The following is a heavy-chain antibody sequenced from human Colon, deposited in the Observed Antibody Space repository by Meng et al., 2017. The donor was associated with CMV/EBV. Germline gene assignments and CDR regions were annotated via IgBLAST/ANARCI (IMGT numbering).Heavy chain of an antibody. Sequence: GSLSLTCTVSGGSISSYYWSWIRQPPGKGLEWIGYIYYSGSTNYNPSLKSRVTISVDTSKNQFSLKLSSVTAADTAVYYCARGDGGEDWNYDYWGQGTLVTVSS. V-gene: IGHV4-59*01. CDR1: GGSISSYY. CDR3: ARGDGGEDWNYDY. J-gene: IGHJ4*02. CDR2: IYYSGST. D-gene: IGHD1-7*01.